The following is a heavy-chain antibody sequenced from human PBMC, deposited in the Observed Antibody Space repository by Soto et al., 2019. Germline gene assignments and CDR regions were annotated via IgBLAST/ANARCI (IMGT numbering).Heavy chain of an antibody. D-gene: IGHD2-15*01. CDR1: GFTFNSYS. Sequence: EVQLVESGGGLVQPGGSVRLSCAASGFTFNSYSMSWVRQAPGKGLEWVSYISSTSNTIYYADSVKGRFTISRDSAKNSLYLHMNSLSAEDTAVYYCARDRGCSGGICYRDLGYWGQGTLVTVSS. V-gene: IGHV3-48*01. CDR2: ISSTSNTI. J-gene: IGHJ4*02. CDR3: ARDRGCSGGICYRDLGY.